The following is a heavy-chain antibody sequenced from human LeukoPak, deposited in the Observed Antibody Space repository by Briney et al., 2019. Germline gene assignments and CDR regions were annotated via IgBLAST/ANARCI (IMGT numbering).Heavy chain of an antibody. CDR1: GYTFTSYD. J-gene: IGHJ5*02. Sequence: ASVKASCKASGYTFTSYDINWVRQATGQGLEWMGWMNPNSGNTGYAQKFQGRVTMTRNTSISTAYMELSSLRSEDTAVYYCARGPESSSWYRVVWFDPWGQGTLVTVSS. V-gene: IGHV1-8*01. D-gene: IGHD6-13*01. CDR3: ARGPESSSWYRVVWFDP. CDR2: MNPNSGNT.